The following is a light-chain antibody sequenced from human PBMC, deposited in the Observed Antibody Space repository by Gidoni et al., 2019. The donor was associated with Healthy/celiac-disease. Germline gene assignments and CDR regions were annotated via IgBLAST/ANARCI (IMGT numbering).Light chain of an antibody. CDR2: KAS. Sequence: DIQMTQSPSTLSAPVGDRVTITCRARQSIRNWLAWYQQKPGKAPKLLIYKASSLERGVPSRFSGSGAGTEFTLTISSLQPEDFATYYCQQYNSYPMCSFGQGTKLEIK. V-gene: IGKV1-5*03. J-gene: IGKJ2*04. CDR3: QQYNSYPMCS. CDR1: QSIRNW.